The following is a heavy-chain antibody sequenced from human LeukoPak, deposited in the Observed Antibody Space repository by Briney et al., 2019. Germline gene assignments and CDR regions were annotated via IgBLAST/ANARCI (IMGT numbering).Heavy chain of an antibody. V-gene: IGHV4-59*12. CDR3: ARDRFYGSGSYLNPGFDY. D-gene: IGHD3-10*01. CDR1: GGSISSYY. Sequence: TSETLSLTCTVSGGSISSYYWSWIRQPPGKGLEWIGYIYYSGSTNYNPSLKSRVTISVDTSKNRFSLKLSSVTAADTAVYYCARDRFYGSGSYLNPGFDYWGQGTLVTVSS. J-gene: IGHJ4*02. CDR2: IYYSGST.